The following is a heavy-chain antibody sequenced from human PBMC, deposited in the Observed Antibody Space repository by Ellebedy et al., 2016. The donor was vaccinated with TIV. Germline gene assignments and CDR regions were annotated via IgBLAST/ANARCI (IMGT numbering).Heavy chain of an antibody. D-gene: IGHD4-23*01. CDR2: ISYDGNNK. V-gene: IGHV3-30-3*01. CDR3: VRCPHQLRSSFYYGMDV. J-gene: IGHJ6*02. CDR1: GFTFSTYA. Sequence: PGGSLRLSCAASGFTFSTYAMHWVRQAPGKGLEWVAIISYDGNNKYYADSVKGRFTISRDNSKNTLYLQMNSLRAEDTAVYYCVRCPHQLRSSFYYGMDVWGQGTTVTVSS.